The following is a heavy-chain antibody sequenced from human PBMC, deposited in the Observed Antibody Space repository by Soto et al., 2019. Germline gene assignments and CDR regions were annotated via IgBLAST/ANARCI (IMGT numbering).Heavy chain of an antibody. J-gene: IGHJ4*02. Sequence: SETLSLTCTVSGGSISSYYWSWIRQPPGKGLEWIGNIYYSGSTNYNPSLKSRVTISVDKSKNQFSLKLSSVTAADTAVYYCARVTGYYDSSGYSYYFDYWGQGTLVTVSS. D-gene: IGHD3-22*01. V-gene: IGHV4-59*01. CDR1: GGSISSYY. CDR2: IYYSGST. CDR3: ARVTGYYDSSGYSYYFDY.